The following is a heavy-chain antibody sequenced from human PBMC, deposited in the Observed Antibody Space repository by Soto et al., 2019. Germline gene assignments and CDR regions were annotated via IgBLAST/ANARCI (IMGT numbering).Heavy chain of an antibody. J-gene: IGHJ6*02. Sequence: QVQLVQSGAEVKKPGSSVRVSCKASGGTFSSYAISWVRQAPGQGLEWMGGIIPIFGTENYAQKFQGRFTITADESTSTAYMELSSLRSEDTAVYYCARDRIAGSKYYYGMDVWGQGTTVTVSS. CDR2: IIPIFGTE. CDR3: ARDRIAGSKYYYGMDV. CDR1: GGTFSSYA. D-gene: IGHD6-13*01. V-gene: IGHV1-69*01.